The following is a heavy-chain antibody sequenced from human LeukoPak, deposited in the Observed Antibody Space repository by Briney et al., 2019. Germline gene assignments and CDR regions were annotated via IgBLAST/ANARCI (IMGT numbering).Heavy chain of an antibody. CDR1: GGSISSGGYY. CDR3: ARDSRYDFWSGYYPNDAFDI. D-gene: IGHD3-3*01. CDR2: IYHSGST. Sequence: SETLSLTCTVSGGSISSGGYYWSCIRQPPGKGLECIGYIYHSGSTYYNPSLKSRVTISVDKSKNQFSLKLSSVTAADTAVYYCARDSRYDFWSGYYPNDAFDIWGQGTMVTVSS. J-gene: IGHJ3*02. V-gene: IGHV4-30-2*01.